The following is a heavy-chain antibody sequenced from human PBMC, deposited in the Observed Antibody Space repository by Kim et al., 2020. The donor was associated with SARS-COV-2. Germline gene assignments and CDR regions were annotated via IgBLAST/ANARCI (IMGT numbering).Heavy chain of an antibody. D-gene: IGHD3-3*01. V-gene: IGHV5-51*01. CDR3: ARSRILGVVTDV. Sequence: RYSPSFQGQVTISADKSISTAYLQWSSLKASDTAMYYCARSRILGVVTDVWGQGTTVTVSS. J-gene: IGHJ6*02.